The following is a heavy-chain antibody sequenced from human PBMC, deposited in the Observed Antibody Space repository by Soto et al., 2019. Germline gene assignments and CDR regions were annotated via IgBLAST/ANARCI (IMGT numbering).Heavy chain of an antibody. V-gene: IGHV3-33*01. Sequence: PWGSLLLSCAASVFTFSSYGMHWVRQAPGKGLDRVAVIWYDGSNKYYADSVKGRFTISRDNSKNTLYLQMNSLRAEDTAVYYCARDLRIVVVPAAILDVGMDVWGQGTTVTVSS. CDR1: VFTFSSYG. J-gene: IGHJ6*02. CDR2: IWYDGSNK. CDR3: ARDLRIVVVPAAILDVGMDV. D-gene: IGHD2-2*02.